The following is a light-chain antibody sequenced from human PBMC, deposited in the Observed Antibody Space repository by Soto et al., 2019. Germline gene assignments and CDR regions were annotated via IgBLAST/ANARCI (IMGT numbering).Light chain of an antibody. Sequence: EIVLTQSPGTLSLSPGEIATLSCRASQRVSSSYLAWYQQKPGQAPRLLIYGASSRATGIPDRLSGSGSGTDFTLTTSRLEPEEVAVYYCQQYGSSVWAFGQGTKVEIK. CDR2: GAS. CDR1: QRVSSSY. J-gene: IGKJ1*01. CDR3: QQYGSSVWA. V-gene: IGKV3-20*01.